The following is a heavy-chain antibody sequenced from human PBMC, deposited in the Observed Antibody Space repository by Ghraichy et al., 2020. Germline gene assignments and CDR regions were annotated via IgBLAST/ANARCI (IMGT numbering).Heavy chain of an antibody. CDR2: ISGCGDST. D-gene: IGHD3-3*01. V-gene: IGHV3-23*01. Sequence: GGSLRLSCAASGFTFSTYVMSWVRQAPGKGLEWVSGISGCGDSTLHADSVKGRFTISRDNSKYTLYLQMNSLTAEDTAVYYCAKALHYDFWSGYAYYAMDVWGQGTTVTVSS. J-gene: IGHJ6*02. CDR3: AKALHYDFWSGYAYYAMDV. CDR1: GFTFSTYV.